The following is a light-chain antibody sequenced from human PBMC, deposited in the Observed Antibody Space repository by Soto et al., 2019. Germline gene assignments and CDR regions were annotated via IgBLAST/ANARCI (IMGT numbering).Light chain of an antibody. CDR2: GAS. CDR1: QSVSSSY. J-gene: IGKJ1*01. CDR3: QQYGSSRT. Sequence: ELVLTQSPGTLTLSPGERATLSCRASQSVSSSYLAWCQQKPGQAPRLLIYGASSRATGIPDRFSGSGSGTDFTLTISRLEPEDCAVYYCQQYGSSRTFGQGTKVDIK. V-gene: IGKV3-20*01.